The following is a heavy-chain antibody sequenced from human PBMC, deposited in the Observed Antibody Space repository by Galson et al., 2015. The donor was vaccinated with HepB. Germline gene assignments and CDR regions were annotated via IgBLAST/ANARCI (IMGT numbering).Heavy chain of an antibody. J-gene: IGHJ4*02. D-gene: IGHD3-3*01. CDR2: ISYDGSNK. Sequence: SLRLSCAASGFTFSSYGMHWVRQAPGKGLEWVAVISYDGSNKYYADSVKGRFTISRDNSKNTLYLQMNSLRAEDTAVYYCAKAHPPFYDFWSGYYIGGYYFDYWGQGTLVTVSS. V-gene: IGHV3-30*18. CDR3: AKAHPPFYDFWSGYYIGGYYFDY. CDR1: GFTFSSYG.